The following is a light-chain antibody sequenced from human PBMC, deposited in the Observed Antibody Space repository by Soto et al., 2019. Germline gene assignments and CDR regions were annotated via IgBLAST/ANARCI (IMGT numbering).Light chain of an antibody. Sequence: IRMTQSPSSLSGSTVDRFTVTFRASQSISTWLAWYQQKPGKAPKRLIYAASTLQSGVPSRFSGSGSGTEFTLTISSLQPDDFATYYCQHYNSYSEAFGQGTKVDI. CDR3: QHYNSYSEA. CDR2: AAS. V-gene: IGKV1-5*01. J-gene: IGKJ1*01. CDR1: QSISTW.